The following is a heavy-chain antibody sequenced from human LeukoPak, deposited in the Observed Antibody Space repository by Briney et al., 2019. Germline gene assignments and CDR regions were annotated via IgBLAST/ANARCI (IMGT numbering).Heavy chain of an antibody. CDR1: GFTVSSNY. J-gene: IGHJ4*02. Sequence: GGSLRLSCAASGFTVSSNYMSWVRQAPGKGLEWVSVIYSGGSTYYADSVKGRFTISRDNSKNTLYLQMNSLRAEDTAVYYCARTSYDSSGYYYPALDYWGQGTLVTVSS. CDR2: IYSGGST. CDR3: ARTSYDSSGYYYPALDY. V-gene: IGHV3-66*01. D-gene: IGHD3-22*01.